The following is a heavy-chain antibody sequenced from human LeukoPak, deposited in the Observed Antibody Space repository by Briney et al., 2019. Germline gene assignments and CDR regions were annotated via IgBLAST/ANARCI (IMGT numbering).Heavy chain of an antibody. D-gene: IGHD6-13*01. CDR3: AKKRIAAAGKPDFDY. CDR2: ISGSGGIT. CDR1: GFTFSSYA. V-gene: IGHV3-23*01. Sequence: GGSLRLSCAASGFTFSSYAMSWARQAPGKGLEWVSLISGSGGITYYADSVKGRFTISRDNSKNTLYLQMNSLRAEDAAVYYCAKKRIAAAGKPDFDYWGQGTLVTVSS. J-gene: IGHJ4*02.